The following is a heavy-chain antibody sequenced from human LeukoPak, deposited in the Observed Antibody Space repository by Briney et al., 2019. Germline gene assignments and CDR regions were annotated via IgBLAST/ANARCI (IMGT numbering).Heavy chain of an antibody. Sequence: GGSLRLSCAASGFTFSSYSMNWVRQAPGKGLEWVSSISSSSSYIYSADSVKGRFTISRDNAKNSLYLQMNSLRAEDTAVYYCAREGRSWASPCNYWGQGTLVTVSS. CDR2: ISSSSSYI. CDR1: GFTFSSYS. D-gene: IGHD6-13*01. V-gene: IGHV3-21*01. CDR3: AREGRSWASPCNY. J-gene: IGHJ4*02.